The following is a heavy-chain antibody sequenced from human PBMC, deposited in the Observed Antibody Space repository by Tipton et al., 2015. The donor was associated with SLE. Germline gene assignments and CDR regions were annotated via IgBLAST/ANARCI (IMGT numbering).Heavy chain of an antibody. V-gene: IGHV4-38-2*01. CDR3: ARGATVDWDRVAFDS. CDR1: GYSISSGYY. J-gene: IGHJ4*02. Sequence: GLVKPSETLSLTCAVSGYSISSGYYWGWIRQPPEKGLEWIGYMYYSGSTKYNPSLKSRVTISVDTSKNQFSLKLSSVTAADTAVYYCARGATVDWDRVAFDSWGQGALVTVSS. CDR2: MYYSGST. D-gene: IGHD3/OR15-3a*01.